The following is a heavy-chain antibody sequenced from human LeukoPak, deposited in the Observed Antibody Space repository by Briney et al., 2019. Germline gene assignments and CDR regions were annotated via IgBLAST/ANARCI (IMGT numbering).Heavy chain of an antibody. CDR1: GGSFSGYY. CDR3: ARAGTRRDIAGATRAVKY. D-gene: IGHD1-26*01. V-gene: IGHV4-34*01. J-gene: IGHJ4*02. CDR2: INHSGST. Sequence: PSETLSLTCAVYGGSFSGYYWSWIRQPPRKGLEWIGEINHSGSTNYNPSLKSRVTILVDTSKNQFSLKLSSVTAADTAVYYCARAGTRRDIAGATRAVKYWGQGTLVTVSS.